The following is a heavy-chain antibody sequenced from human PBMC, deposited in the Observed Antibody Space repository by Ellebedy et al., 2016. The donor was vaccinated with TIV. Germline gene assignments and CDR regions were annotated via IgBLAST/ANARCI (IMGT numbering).Heavy chain of an antibody. CDR2: IIPFFDKA. V-gene: IGHV1-69*06. Sequence: ASVKVSCKVSGGTFGTYAINWVRQAPGQGLEWMGGIIPFFDKATYAQKFQGRVTVTADKSTTTAYMELSSLTSEDTAIYYCARIDRFWGQGTPVTVSS. CDR3: ARIDRF. J-gene: IGHJ4*02. CDR1: GGTFGTYA.